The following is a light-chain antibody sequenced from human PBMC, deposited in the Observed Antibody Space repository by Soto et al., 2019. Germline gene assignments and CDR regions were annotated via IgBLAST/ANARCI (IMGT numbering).Light chain of an antibody. CDR2: GAS. J-gene: IGKJ1*01. CDR1: QSVLYSPTNKNY. CDR3: QYYGASPRA. V-gene: IGKV4-1*01. Sequence: DIVVTQSPDSLAVSLGERATINCKSSQSVLYSPTNKNYLSWYQQKAGQPPKLLIYGASTRATGVPARFSGSGSGTDFTLTISRLDPDDFAVYYCQYYGASPRAFGQGTKVDIK.